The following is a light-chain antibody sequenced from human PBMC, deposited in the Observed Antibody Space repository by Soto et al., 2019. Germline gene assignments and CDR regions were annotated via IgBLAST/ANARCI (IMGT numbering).Light chain of an antibody. Sequence: EIVMTQSPATLAVSPGERAALSCRASQSVSSNFAWYQQKPGQAPMLLIYGASSRATGTPARFSGSGSGTDFTLTISSLQSEDFAVYYCQQYNNWPYTFGLGNKLEMK. V-gene: IGKV3-15*01. CDR3: QQYNNWPYT. CDR1: QSVSSN. CDR2: GAS. J-gene: IGKJ2*01.